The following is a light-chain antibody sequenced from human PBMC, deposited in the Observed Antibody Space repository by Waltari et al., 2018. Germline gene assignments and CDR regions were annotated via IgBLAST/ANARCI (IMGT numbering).Light chain of an antibody. CDR1: QGISSW. CDR2: KAY. J-gene: IGKJ4*01. V-gene: IGKV1-5*03. CDR3: QQYKSYPLT. Sequence: DIQMTQSPSTRSASVGDRVTITCRASQGISSWLAWYQQKTGKAPKLLIYKAYSLESGVPSRFSGSGSETEFTLTISSLQPDDFATYYCQQYKSYPLTFGGGTKVEIK.